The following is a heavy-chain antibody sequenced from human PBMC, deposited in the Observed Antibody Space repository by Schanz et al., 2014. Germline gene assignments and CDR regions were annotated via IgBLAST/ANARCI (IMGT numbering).Heavy chain of an antibody. D-gene: IGHD2-2*01. V-gene: IGHV1-24*01. J-gene: IGHJ6*02. CDR3: ATETSRTWFYNGVDV. CDR2: FHQEDGDT. CDR1: GYSLNELS. Sequence: QVQLVQSGAEVKKPGASVKVSCKVSGYSLNELSMHWVRQAPGRGLEWMGGFHQEDGDTVYAQKFQGRVIMTEDTSTDTAYVELSRLTSEDTGVYYCATETSRTWFYNGVDVWGQGTTVTVSS.